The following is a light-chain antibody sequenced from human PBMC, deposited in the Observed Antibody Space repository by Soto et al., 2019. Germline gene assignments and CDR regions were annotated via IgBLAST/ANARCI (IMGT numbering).Light chain of an antibody. Sequence: EIVLTQSPGTLSLSPGGRATLSCRASQSVANNYLAWYQQKPGQAPRLLIYSASSRATGIPDRFSGSGSGTDFTLTISRLEPEDFAVYYCQQYGSSPITFGQGTKVDIK. CDR3: QQYGSSPIT. J-gene: IGKJ1*01. V-gene: IGKV3-20*01. CDR1: QSVANNY. CDR2: SAS.